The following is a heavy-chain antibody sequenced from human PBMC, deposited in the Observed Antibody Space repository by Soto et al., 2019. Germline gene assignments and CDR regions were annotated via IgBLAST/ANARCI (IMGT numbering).Heavy chain of an antibody. V-gene: IGHV1-2*02. CDR3: ARVKKGYCSSTSCYTIDY. CDR2: INPNSGGT. CDR1: GYTFTGYY. D-gene: IGHD2-2*02. J-gene: IGHJ4*02. Sequence: ASVKVSCKASGYTFTGYYMHWVRQAPGQGLEWMGWINPNSGGTNYAQKFQGRVTMTRDTSISTAYMELSRLRSDDTAVYYCARVKKGYCSSTSCYTIDYWGQGTLVTVSS.